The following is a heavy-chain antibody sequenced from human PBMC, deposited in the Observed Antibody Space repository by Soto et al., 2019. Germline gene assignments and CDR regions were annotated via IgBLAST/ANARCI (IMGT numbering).Heavy chain of an antibody. CDR1: GASMSTSAYF. J-gene: IGHJ4*03. Sequence: SETLSLTCNVSGASMSTSAYFWGWIRQPPGKGLELIGNVYYDGSAYSHPSLKSRVTISVDTSKSQFSLKLNSVTAADTAVYYCARLTYGGRIGSFWGHGTRLTVSS. V-gene: IGHV4-39*01. D-gene: IGHD3-16*01. CDR2: VYYDGSA. CDR3: ARLTYGGRIGSF.